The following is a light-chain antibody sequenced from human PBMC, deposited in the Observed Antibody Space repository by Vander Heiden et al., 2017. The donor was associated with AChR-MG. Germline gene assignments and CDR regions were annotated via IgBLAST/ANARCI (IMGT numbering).Light chain of an antibody. J-gene: IGLJ3*02. CDR1: SSDVGDYNY. V-gene: IGLV2-11*01. CDR3: CSYAGSYTKV. Sequence: QSALTQPRSVSGSPGQSVPISCTGTSSDVGDYNYVSWYQQQSGNAPKLMIYDVSKRPSGGPDRFAGSKSGNTASLTISGLKAEEEADYYCCSYAGSYTKVFGGGTKLTVL. CDR2: DVS.